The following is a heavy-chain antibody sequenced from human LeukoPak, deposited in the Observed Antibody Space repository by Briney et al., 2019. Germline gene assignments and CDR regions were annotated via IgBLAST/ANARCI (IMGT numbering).Heavy chain of an antibody. J-gene: IGHJ4*02. Sequence: ASVKVSCRASGYTFTSYYMHWVRQAPGQGLEWMGIINPSGGSTSYAQKFQGRVTMTRDTSTSTVYMELSSLRSEDTAVYYCARDSARLYGGNSLYYFDYWGQGTLVTVSS. CDR1: GYTFTSYY. V-gene: IGHV1-46*01. D-gene: IGHD4-23*01. CDR3: ARDSARLYGGNSLYYFDY. CDR2: INPSGGST.